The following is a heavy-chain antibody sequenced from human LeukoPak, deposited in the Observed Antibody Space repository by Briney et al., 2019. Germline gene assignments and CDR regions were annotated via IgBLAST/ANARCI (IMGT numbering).Heavy chain of an antibody. D-gene: IGHD3-10*01. J-gene: IGHJ4*02. CDR3: AKQTTGYSGSGVDY. Sequence: GGSLRLSCAASGFTFRRYAMSSVPQAPGKGLGRVSGICDSGDSADYADPVKGRFTISRENSKNTRYLQRNSLRAEDTAVYFCAKQTTGYSGSGVDYWGQGTLVTVSS. CDR1: GFTFRRYA. CDR2: ICDSGDSA. V-gene: IGHV3-23*01.